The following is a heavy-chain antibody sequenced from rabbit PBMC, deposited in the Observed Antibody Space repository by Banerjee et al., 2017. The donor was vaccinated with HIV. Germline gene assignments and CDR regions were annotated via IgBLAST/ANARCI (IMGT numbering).Heavy chain of an antibody. J-gene: IGHJ4*01. V-gene: IGHV1S45*01. CDR1: GFSFSSYY. D-gene: IGHD4-1*01. Sequence: QEQLVESGGGLVQPGGSLTLTCTASGFSFSSYYMSWVRQAPGKGLEWIGCINTSSGNTVYASWAKGRFTISKTSSTTVTLQMTSLTAADTATYFCARDLAGVIGWNFGLWGQGTLVTVS. CDR3: ARDLAGVIGWNFGL. CDR2: INTSSGNT.